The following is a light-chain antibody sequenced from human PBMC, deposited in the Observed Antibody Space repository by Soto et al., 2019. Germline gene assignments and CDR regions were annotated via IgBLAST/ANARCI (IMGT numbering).Light chain of an antibody. J-gene: IGKJ1*01. CDR2: AAS. CDR1: QSINNI. V-gene: IGKV1-39*01. CDR3: RQGCNSPPWT. Sequence: DIQMTQSPASLSASVGDRVTITCRASQSINNILNWYQHKPGKAPQLLIYAASSLQSGVPLRFSVSGSWTDFTVTIISLQAEDVANDYGRQGCNSPPWTFGEGTKVEIK.